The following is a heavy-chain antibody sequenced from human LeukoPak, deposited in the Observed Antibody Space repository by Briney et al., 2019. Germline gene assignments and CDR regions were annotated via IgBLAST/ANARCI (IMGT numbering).Heavy chain of an antibody. V-gene: IGHV1-46*01. Sequence: ASVKVSCKASGGTFSSYAISWVRQAPGQGLEWMGIINPSGGSTSYAQKFQGRVTMTRDTSTSTVYMELSSLRSEDTAVYYCARSFVGSGYYIPWGQGTLVTVSS. CDR1: GGTFSSYA. CDR2: INPSGGST. D-gene: IGHD3-22*01. CDR3: ARSFVGSGYYIP. J-gene: IGHJ5*02.